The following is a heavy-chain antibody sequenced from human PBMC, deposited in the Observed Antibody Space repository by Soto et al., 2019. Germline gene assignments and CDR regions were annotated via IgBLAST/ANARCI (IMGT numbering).Heavy chain of an antibody. Sequence: PGGSLRLSCAASGFTFSVYAMSWVRQPPGKGLEWVSTISGSGGSTYYADSVKGRFTISRDNSKNTLYLQMNSLRAEDTAVYYCAKPLTTGYYFPFDYWGQGTLVTVSS. CDR3: AKPLTTGYYFPFDY. V-gene: IGHV3-23*01. D-gene: IGHD3-9*01. J-gene: IGHJ4*02. CDR1: GFTFSVYA. CDR2: ISGSGGST.